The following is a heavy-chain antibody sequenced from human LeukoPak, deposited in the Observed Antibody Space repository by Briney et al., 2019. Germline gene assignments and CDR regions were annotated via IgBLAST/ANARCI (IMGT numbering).Heavy chain of an antibody. CDR1: GVSISSYY. Sequence: SETLSLTCTVSGVSISSYYWSWIRQPPGKGLEWIGYIYYSENTNYNSSLKSRVTISEDTSKNQFSLNLTSVTAADTAVYHCAGGNFYDSSGHPYHFHYWGKGTLVTVPS. D-gene: IGHD3-22*01. CDR3: AGGNFYDSSGHPYHFHY. CDR2: IYYSENT. J-gene: IGHJ4*02. V-gene: IGHV4-59*01.